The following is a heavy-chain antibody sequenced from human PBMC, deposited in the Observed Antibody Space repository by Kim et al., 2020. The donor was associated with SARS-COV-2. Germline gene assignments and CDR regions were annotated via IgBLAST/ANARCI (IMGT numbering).Heavy chain of an antibody. D-gene: IGHD6-13*01. J-gene: IGHJ4*02. V-gene: IGHV1-3*01. CDR3: ARLRPRYSSSGGVAFDY. Sequence: FQGRVTNTRDTSASTAYMELSSLRSEDTAVYYCARLRPRYSSSGGVAFDYWGQGTLVTVSS.